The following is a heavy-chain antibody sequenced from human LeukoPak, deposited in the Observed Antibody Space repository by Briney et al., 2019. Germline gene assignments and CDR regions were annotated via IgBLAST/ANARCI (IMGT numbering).Heavy chain of an antibody. V-gene: IGHV3-15*01. D-gene: IGHD1-26*01. CDR1: GFTFSNAW. CDR2: IKSKTDGGTT. Sequence: PGGSLRLSCAASGFTFSNAWMSWVRQAPGKGLEWVGRIKSKTDGGTTDYAAPVKGRFTISRDDSKNTLYLRMNSLKTEDTAVYYCTTDANPTEGYCLVYWGQGTLVTVSS. J-gene: IGHJ4*02. CDR3: TTDANPTEGYCLVY.